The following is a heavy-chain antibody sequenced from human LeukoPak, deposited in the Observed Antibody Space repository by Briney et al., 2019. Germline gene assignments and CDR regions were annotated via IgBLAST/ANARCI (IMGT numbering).Heavy chain of an antibody. CDR3: ARCVRWLLSYMDV. CDR2: IYYSGST. Sequence: PSQTLSLTCTVSGGSISSGGYYWSWIRQHPGKGLEWIGYIYYSGSTYYNPSLKSRVTISVDTSKNQFSLKLSSVTAADTAVYYCARCVRWLLSYMDVWGKGTPVTVSS. V-gene: IGHV4-31*03. D-gene: IGHD3-3*01. J-gene: IGHJ6*03. CDR1: GGSISSGGYY.